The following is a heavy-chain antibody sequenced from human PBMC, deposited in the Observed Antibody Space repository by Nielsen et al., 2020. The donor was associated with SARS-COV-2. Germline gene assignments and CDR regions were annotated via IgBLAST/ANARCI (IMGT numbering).Heavy chain of an antibody. D-gene: IGHD2-21*01. Sequence: SETLSLTCAVYGGSFSGYYWSWIRQPPGKGLEWIGEINHSGSTNYNPSLKSRVTISVDKSKNQFSLKLSSVTAADTAVYYCASMQSPGLKDDYWGQGTLVTVSS. CDR1: GGSFSGYY. V-gene: IGHV4-34*01. CDR2: INHSGST. J-gene: IGHJ4*02. CDR3: ASMQSPGLKDDY.